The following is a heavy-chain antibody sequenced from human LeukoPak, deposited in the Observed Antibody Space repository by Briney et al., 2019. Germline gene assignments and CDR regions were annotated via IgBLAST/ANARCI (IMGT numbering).Heavy chain of an antibody. D-gene: IGHD3-3*01. J-gene: IGHJ4*02. CDR3: ARDRDDFWSGIDY. CDR1: GFTFSSYS. Sequence: GGSLRLSCAASGFTFSSYSMNWVRQAPGKGLEWVSSISSSSSYIYYADSVKGRFTISRDNAKNSLYLQMNSLRAEDTAVCYCARDRDDFWSGIDYWGQGTLVTVSS. V-gene: IGHV3-21*01. CDR2: ISSSSSYI.